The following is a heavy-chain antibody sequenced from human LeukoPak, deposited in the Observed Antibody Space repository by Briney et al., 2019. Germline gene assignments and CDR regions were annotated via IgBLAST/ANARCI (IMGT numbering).Heavy chain of an antibody. Sequence: SETLSLTCTVSGGSISSYYWSWIRQPAGKGLEWIGYIYYSGSTNYNPSLKSRVTISVDTSKNQFSLKLSSVTAADTAVYYCARYVWGSYPTFEDYWGQGTLATVSS. J-gene: IGHJ4*02. CDR1: GGSISSYY. V-gene: IGHV4-59*01. CDR2: IYYSGST. D-gene: IGHD3-16*02. CDR3: ARYVWGSYPTFEDY.